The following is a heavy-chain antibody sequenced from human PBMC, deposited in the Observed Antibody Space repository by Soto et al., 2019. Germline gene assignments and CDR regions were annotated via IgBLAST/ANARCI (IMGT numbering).Heavy chain of an antibody. D-gene: IGHD3-10*01. J-gene: IGHJ6*03. CDR1: EFTFSRHG. CDR2: IWSDGSNE. CDR3: ARERTFGDNKHNYMDV. V-gene: IGHV3-33*01. Sequence: QVQLVESGGGVVQPGRSLRLSCAASEFTFSRHGMHWVRQAPGKGLQWVGVIWSDGSNEVYADSVKGRFIISRDXSKNXXXXXXXXXRAEDTAVYYCARERTFGDNKHNYMDVWGTGITVTVSS.